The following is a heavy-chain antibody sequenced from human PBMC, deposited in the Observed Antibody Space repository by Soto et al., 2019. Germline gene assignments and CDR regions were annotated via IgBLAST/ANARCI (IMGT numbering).Heavy chain of an antibody. D-gene: IGHD2-8*02. CDR3: ARDEPGLRTYYYYYGMDA. Sequence: PGGSLRLSCAASGFTFSSYSMNWVRQAPGKGLEWVSYISSSSSTIYYADSVKGRFTISRDNAKNSLYLQMNSLRAEDTAVYYCARDEPGLRTYYYYYGMDAWGQGTTVTVSS. CDR2: ISSSSSTI. V-gene: IGHV3-48*01. J-gene: IGHJ6*02. CDR1: GFTFSSYS.